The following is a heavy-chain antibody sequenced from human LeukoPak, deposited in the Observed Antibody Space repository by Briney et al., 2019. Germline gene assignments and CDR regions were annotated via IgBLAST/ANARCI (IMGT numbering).Heavy chain of an antibody. Sequence: PGGSLRLSCAASGFTFSSSAMSWVRQVPGKGLEWVSGISASGGSTSYADSVKGRFAISTDNSKNTLYLQMNSLRVEDTAVYFCAARKVRGVWFYLDYWGQGTLVTVSS. D-gene: IGHD3-10*01. J-gene: IGHJ4*02. V-gene: IGHV3-23*01. CDR2: ISASGGST. CDR3: AARKVRGVWFYLDY. CDR1: GFTFSSSA.